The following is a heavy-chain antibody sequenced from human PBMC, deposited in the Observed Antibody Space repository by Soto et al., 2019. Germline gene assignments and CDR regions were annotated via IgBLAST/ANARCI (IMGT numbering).Heavy chain of an antibody. D-gene: IGHD2-8*01. CDR2: LYGNGGGI. Sequence: EVQLLESGGDLVQPGGSLRLSCAASGFTFSTYAMSWVRQAPGKGLEWVSGLYGNGGGITYAHSVKGRFTISRDNSNNMLYLQMHSLRAEDTAVYYCAKDRQPDGLWPFDHWGQGTLVTVSS. J-gene: IGHJ4*02. CDR1: GFTFSTYA. V-gene: IGHV3-23*01. CDR3: AKDRQPDGLWPFDH.